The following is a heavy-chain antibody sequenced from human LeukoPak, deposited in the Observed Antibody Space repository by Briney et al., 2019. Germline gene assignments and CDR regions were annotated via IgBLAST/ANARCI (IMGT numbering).Heavy chain of an antibody. J-gene: IGHJ4*02. CDR1: GGSFSGYY. CDR2: INHSGST. CDR3: ARALWFGDGGDH. D-gene: IGHD3-10*01. V-gene: IGHV4-34*01. Sequence: SETLSLTCAVYGGSFSGYYWSWIREPPGKGLEWIGEINHSGSTNYNPSLKSRVTISVDTSKNQFSLKLSSVTAADTAVYYCARALWFGDGGDHWGQGTLVTVSS.